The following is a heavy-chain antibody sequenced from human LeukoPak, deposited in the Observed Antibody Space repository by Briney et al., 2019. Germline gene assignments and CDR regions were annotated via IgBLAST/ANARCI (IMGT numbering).Heavy chain of an antibody. CDR1: GFIFSSYG. CDR3: AKDPRVATIGDY. D-gene: IGHD5-12*01. CDR2: ISYDGSNK. J-gene: IGHJ4*02. V-gene: IGHV3-30*18. Sequence: GGSLRLSCAASGFIFSSYGMHWVRQAPGKGLEWVAVISYDGSNKYNADSVNGRFTISRDNSKNTLYQQMNSLRAEDTAVYYCAKDPRVATIGDYWGQGTLVTVSS.